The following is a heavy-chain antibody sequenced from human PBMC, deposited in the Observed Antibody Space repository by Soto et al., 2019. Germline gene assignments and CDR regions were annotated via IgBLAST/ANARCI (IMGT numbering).Heavy chain of an antibody. CDR2: IWHDGSNN. V-gene: IGHV3-33*01. CDR1: GWNFGSVG. Sequence: RLSCAGFGWNFGSVGMPRMRPAPGKRMEWVAVIWHDGSNNYYADSVKCRFTICRDNSKNTLYLQMNRLRAEVTAVYYGAIFLSLFGDHRDLHAFPTRRSPDL. D-gene: IGHD3-16*02. J-gene: IGHJ2*01. CDR3: AIFLSLFGDHRDLHAFPTRRSPDL.